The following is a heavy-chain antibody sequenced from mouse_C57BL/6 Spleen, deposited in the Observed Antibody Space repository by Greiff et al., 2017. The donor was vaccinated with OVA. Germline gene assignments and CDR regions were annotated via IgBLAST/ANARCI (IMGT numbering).Heavy chain of an antibody. CDR3: ARYSTTAWYFDV. CDR2: IYIGNGYT. CDR1: GYTFTSYG. Sequence: DVHLVESGAELVRPGSSVKMSCKTSGYTFTSYGINWVKQRPGQGLEWIGYIYIGNGYTEYNEKFKGKATLTSDTSSSTAYMQLSSLTSEDSAIYCCARYSTTAWYFDVWGTGTTVTVSS. D-gene: IGHD1-2*01. J-gene: IGHJ1*03. V-gene: IGHV1-58*01.